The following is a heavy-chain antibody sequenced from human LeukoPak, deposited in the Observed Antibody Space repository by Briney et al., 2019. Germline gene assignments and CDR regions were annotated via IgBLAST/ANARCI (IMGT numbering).Heavy chain of an antibody. D-gene: IGHD6-6*01. CDR1: GYTFTSYD. Sequence: GASVKVSCKASGYTFTSYDINWVRQATGQGLEWMGWMNPNSGNTGYAQKIQGRVTMTRNTSISTAYMELSSLRSEDTAVYYCARSYSSSGDLDYWGQGTLVTVSS. CDR3: ARSYSSSGDLDY. CDR2: MNPNSGNT. V-gene: IGHV1-8*01. J-gene: IGHJ4*02.